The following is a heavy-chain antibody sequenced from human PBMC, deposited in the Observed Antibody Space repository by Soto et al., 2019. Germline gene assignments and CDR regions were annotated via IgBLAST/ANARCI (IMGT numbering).Heavy chain of an antibody. J-gene: IGHJ4*02. V-gene: IGHV3-23*01. Sequence: EVQLLESGGGLVQPGGSLRLSCAASGFTFSSYAVSWVRQAPGMGLEWVSGISGSGSSTYYTDSGKGRFTTSRDNSKNTQYLQLNCLRAEDTAVYYCAKDIASMAARRVAGYSTSWYHEYWGQGTLVTVSS. CDR3: AKDIASMAARRVAGYSTSWYHEY. D-gene: IGHD6-13*01. CDR1: GFTFSSYA. CDR2: ISGSGSST.